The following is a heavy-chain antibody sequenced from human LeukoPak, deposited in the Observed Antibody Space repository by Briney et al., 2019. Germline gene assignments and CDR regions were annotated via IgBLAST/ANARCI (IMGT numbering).Heavy chain of an antibody. D-gene: IGHD1-26*01. CDR1: GYTFTGYY. Sequence: ASVKVSCKASGYTFTGYYMHWVRQAPGQGLEWMGRINPNSSGTNYAQKFQGRVTMTRDTSISTAYMELSRLRSDDTAVYYCARPFNSGSYYPTLRYWGQGTLVTVSS. V-gene: IGHV1-2*06. CDR2: INPNSSGT. CDR3: ARPFNSGSYYPTLRY. J-gene: IGHJ4*02.